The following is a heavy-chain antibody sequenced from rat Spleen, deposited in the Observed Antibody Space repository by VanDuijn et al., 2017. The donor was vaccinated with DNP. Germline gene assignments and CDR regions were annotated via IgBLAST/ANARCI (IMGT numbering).Heavy chain of an antibody. J-gene: IGHJ2*01. D-gene: IGHD2-2*01. V-gene: IGHV5-20*01. CDR1: GSTFSDFY. CDR2: ISYDGGNT. Sequence: EVQLVESGGGLVQPGRSLKLSCSASGSTFSDFYMAWVRQGPTGGLEWVASISYDGGNTYYRESVKGRFTISRDNAKSSLYLQMDSLRSEDTATYYCTTGGYLRDWYFEFWGQGVMVTVSS. CDR3: TTGGYLRDWYFEF.